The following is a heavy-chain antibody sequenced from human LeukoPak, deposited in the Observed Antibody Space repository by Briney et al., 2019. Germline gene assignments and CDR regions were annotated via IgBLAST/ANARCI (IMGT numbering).Heavy chain of an antibody. Sequence: GGSLRLSCAASGFTFSDYYMSWIRQAPGKGLEWVSYISSSGSTIYYADSVKCRFTISRDNAKNSLYLQMNSLRAEDTAVYYCASPVLLWFGELLFRPMDVWGKGTTVTVSS. J-gene: IGHJ6*04. CDR3: ASPVLLWFGELLFRPMDV. CDR1: GFTFSDYY. V-gene: IGHV3-11*04. CDR2: ISSSGSTI. D-gene: IGHD3-10*01.